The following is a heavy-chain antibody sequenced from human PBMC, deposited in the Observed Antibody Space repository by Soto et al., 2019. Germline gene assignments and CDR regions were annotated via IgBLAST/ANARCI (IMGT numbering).Heavy chain of an antibody. Sequence: PGGSLRLSCAASGFTVSSNYMSWVRQAPGKGLEWVSVIYSGGSTYYADSVKGRFTISRDNSKNTLYLRMNSLRAEDTAVYYCAYSSSSPDAFDIWGQGTMVTVS. J-gene: IGHJ3*02. CDR2: IYSGGST. V-gene: IGHV3-53*01. CDR3: AYSSSSPDAFDI. CDR1: GFTVSSNY. D-gene: IGHD6-6*01.